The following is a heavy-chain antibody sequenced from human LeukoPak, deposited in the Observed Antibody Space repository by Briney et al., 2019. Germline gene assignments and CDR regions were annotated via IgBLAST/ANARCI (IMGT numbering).Heavy chain of an antibody. D-gene: IGHD1-26*01. CDR2: INTDGSST. V-gene: IGHV3-74*01. J-gene: IGHJ4*02. Sequence: GGSLRLSWAASGXSFSGYWMHWVRQAPGKGLVWVSRINTDGSSTTYGDSVKGRFTISRDNAKNTVYLQLSSLRAEDTAVYYCVRASYSAATPGYWGQGTLVTVSS. CDR3: VRASYSAATPGY. CDR1: GXSFSGYW.